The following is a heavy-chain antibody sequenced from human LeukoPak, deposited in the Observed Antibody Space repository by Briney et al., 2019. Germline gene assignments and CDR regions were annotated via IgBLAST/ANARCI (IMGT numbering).Heavy chain of an antibody. V-gene: IGHV1-69*04. CDR3: ARVRLGYCSSTSCYPLQEGPNWFDP. J-gene: IGHJ5*02. Sequence: ASVKVSCKASGGTFSSYAISWVRQAPGQGLEWMGRIIPILGIANYAQKFQGRVTITADKSTSTAYMELSSLRSEDTAVYYCARVRLGYCSSTSCYPLQEGPNWFDPWGQGTLVTVSS. D-gene: IGHD2-2*01. CDR2: IIPILGIA. CDR1: GGTFSSYA.